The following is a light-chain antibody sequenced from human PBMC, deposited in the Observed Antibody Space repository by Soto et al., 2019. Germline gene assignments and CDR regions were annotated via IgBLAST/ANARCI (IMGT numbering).Light chain of an antibody. CDR3: RQYGSSSSYT. J-gene: IGKJ2*01. CDR1: PSISSSSY. CDR2: GAS. Sequence: EIVLPQSPGTLSLSPGERATLSCRASPSISSSSYLAWYQQKPGQAPRLLIYGASSRATGIPDRFGGTGSATGFTLTISRLEPEDFAVSYCRQYGSSSSYTVGKGTKLEIK. V-gene: IGKV3-20*01.